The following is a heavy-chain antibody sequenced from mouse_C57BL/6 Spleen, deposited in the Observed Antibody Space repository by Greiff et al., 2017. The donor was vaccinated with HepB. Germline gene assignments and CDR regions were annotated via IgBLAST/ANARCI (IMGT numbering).Heavy chain of an antibody. CDR1: GFTFSDYY. Sequence: EVQGVESGGGLVQPGGSLKLSCAASGFTFSDYYMYWVRQTPEKRLEWVAYISNGGGSTYYPDTVKGRFTISRDNAKNTLYLQMSRLKSEDTAMYYCARQFGYHGDWFAYWGQGTLVTVSA. D-gene: IGHD2-2*01. J-gene: IGHJ3*01. V-gene: IGHV5-12*01. CDR3: ARQFGYHGDWFAY. CDR2: ISNGGGST.